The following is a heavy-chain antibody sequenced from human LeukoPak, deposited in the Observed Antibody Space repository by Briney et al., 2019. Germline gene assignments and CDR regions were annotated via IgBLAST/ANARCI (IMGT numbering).Heavy chain of an antibody. CDR3: ARDERVYGDYYYGMDV. V-gene: IGHV3-72*01. Sequence: GGSLRLSCATSGFTFSDHYMDWVRQAPGKGLEGVGRSRNKGRGYTAEYAASVKGRFTISRDESKNSLYLQMDSLKTEDTAVYYCARDERVYGDYYYGMDVWGQGTTVTVSS. D-gene: IGHD4-17*01. J-gene: IGHJ6*02. CDR2: SRNKGRGYTA. CDR1: GFTFSDHY.